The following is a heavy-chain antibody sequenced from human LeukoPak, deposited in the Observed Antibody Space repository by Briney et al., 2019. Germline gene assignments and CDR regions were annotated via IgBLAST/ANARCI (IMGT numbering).Heavy chain of an antibody. J-gene: IGHJ4*02. Sequence: SETLSLTCTVSGYSISSSYYWSWIRQPPGKGLEWIGYIYTSGSTNYNPSLKSRVTISVDTSKNQFSLKLSSVTAADTAVYYCASSAIAVSTSYFDYWGQGTLVTVSS. CDR2: IYTSGST. V-gene: IGHV4-4*09. D-gene: IGHD2-15*01. CDR1: GYSISSSYY. CDR3: ASSAIAVSTSYFDY.